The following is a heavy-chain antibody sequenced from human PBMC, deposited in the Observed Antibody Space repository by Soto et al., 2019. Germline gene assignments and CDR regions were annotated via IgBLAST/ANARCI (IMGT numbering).Heavy chain of an antibody. CDR3: AKASVHFVVVVAAHDAFDI. CDR2: ISWNSGSI. J-gene: IGHJ3*02. Sequence: GGSLRLSCAASGFPFDDYAMHWVRQAPGKGLEWVSGISWNSGSIGYADSVKGRFTISRDNAKNSLYLQMNSLRAEDTALYYCAKASVHFVVVVAAHDAFDIWGQGTMVTVSS. D-gene: IGHD2-15*01. CDR1: GFPFDDYA. V-gene: IGHV3-9*01.